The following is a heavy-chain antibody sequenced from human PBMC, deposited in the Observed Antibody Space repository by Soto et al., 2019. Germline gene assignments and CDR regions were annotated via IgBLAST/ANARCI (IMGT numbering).Heavy chain of an antibody. CDR3: ARVDYYDSSGPFSDAFDI. CDR2: ISYDGSNK. J-gene: IGHJ3*02. Sequence: GGSLRLSCAASGFTLSSYAMYWVRLAPGKGLEWVAVISYDGSNKYYADSVKGRFTISRDNSKNTLYLQINSLRAEDTAVYYCARVDYYDSSGPFSDAFDIWGQGTMVTVSS. CDR1: GFTLSSYA. D-gene: IGHD3-22*01. V-gene: IGHV3-30-3*01.